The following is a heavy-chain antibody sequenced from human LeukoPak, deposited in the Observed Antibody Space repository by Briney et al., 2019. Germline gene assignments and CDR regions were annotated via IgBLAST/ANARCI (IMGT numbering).Heavy chain of an antibody. CDR1: GFTFDDYG. J-gene: IGHJ4*02. CDR3: ARARGYDFWSGTDY. Sequence: GGSLRLSCAASGFTFDDYGMSWVRQAPGKGLEWVSGINWNGGSTGYADSVKGRFTISRDNAKNSLYLQMNSLRAEDTALYYCARARGYDFWSGTDYWGQGTLVTASS. CDR2: INWNGGST. V-gene: IGHV3-20*04. D-gene: IGHD3-3*01.